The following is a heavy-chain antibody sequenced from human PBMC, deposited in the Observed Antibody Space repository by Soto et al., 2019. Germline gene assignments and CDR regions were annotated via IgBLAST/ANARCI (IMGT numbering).Heavy chain of an antibody. CDR1: GGSFSGYY. V-gene: IGHV4-34*01. Sequence: SETLSLTCAVYGGSFSGYYWSWIRQPPGKGLEWIGEINHSGSTNYNPSLKSRVTISVDTSKNQFSLKLSSVTAADTAVYYCARWEVAATHSVGYFDYWGQGTLVTVSS. D-gene: IGHD2-15*01. CDR3: ARWEVAATHSVGYFDY. J-gene: IGHJ4*02. CDR2: INHSGST.